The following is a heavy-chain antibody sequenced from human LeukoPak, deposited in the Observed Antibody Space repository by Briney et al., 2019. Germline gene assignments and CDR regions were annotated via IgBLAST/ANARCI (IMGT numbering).Heavy chain of an antibody. CDR2: IYYSGST. Sequence: PSETLSLTCTVSGGSISSSSYYWGWIRQPPGKGLEWIGSIYYSGSTYYNPSLKSRVTISVDTSKNQFSLKLSSVTGADTAVYYCARLGGLKLWFGERVNFDYWGQGTLVTVSS. CDR3: ARLGGLKLWFGERVNFDY. CDR1: GGSISSSSYY. D-gene: IGHD3-10*01. J-gene: IGHJ4*02. V-gene: IGHV4-39*01.